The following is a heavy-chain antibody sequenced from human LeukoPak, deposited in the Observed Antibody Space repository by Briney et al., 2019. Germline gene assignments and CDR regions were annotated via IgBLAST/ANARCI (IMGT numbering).Heavy chain of an antibody. CDR2: IKSKTDGGTA. V-gene: IGHV3-15*01. CDR3: TAPRGPRNGYYLSDY. Sequence: GGSLRLSCAASGFMFSNSWMIWVRQAPGKGLEWVGHIKSKTDGGTADYAAPVKGRFTISRDDSTNTLSLEMSSLETEDTALYYCTAPRGPRNGYYLSDYWGQGTLVTVSS. D-gene: IGHD3-22*01. CDR1: GFMFSNSW. J-gene: IGHJ4*02.